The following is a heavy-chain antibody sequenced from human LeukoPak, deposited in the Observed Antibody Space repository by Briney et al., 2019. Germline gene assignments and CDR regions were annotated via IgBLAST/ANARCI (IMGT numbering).Heavy chain of an antibody. Sequence: SGGSLRLSCAASGFTFSSYEMNWVRQAPGKGLEWVSSITSSSDYIYYADSVKGRFTVSRDNAKNSLYLQMNSLRAEDTAVYYCARSITMIVDWFDPWGQGTLVTVSS. J-gene: IGHJ5*02. V-gene: IGHV3-21*01. D-gene: IGHD3-22*01. CDR2: ITSSSDYI. CDR3: ARSITMIVDWFDP. CDR1: GFTFSSYE.